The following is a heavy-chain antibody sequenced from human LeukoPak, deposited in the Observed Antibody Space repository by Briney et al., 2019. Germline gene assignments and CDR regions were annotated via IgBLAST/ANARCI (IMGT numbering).Heavy chain of an antibody. CDR2: VSDSGRA. CDR3: ARAGSSIAARPPDY. D-gene: IGHD6-6*01. CDR1: GASFSSSPYF. J-gene: IGHJ4*02. Sequence: SETLSLTCTVSGASFSSSPYFWGWVRQPPGKGLEWVGSVSDSGRASYNPSLKSRVTISIDTFKNDFSLRLTSVAAADTAVYYCARAGSSIAARPPDYWGQGTLVIVSS. V-gene: IGHV4-39*07.